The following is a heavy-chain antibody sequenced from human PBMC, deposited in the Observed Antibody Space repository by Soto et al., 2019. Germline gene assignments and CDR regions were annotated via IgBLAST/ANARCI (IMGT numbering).Heavy chain of an antibody. Sequence: GGSLRLSCAASGFTFSSYWMSWVRQAPGKGLEWVANIKQDGSEKYYVDSVKGRFTISRDNAKNSLYLQMNSLRAEDTAVYYCARVGGLWFGEFNHYGMDVWGQGTTVTVSS. V-gene: IGHV3-7*05. D-gene: IGHD3-10*01. CDR3: ARVGGLWFGEFNHYGMDV. J-gene: IGHJ6*02. CDR2: IKQDGSEK. CDR1: GFTFSSYW.